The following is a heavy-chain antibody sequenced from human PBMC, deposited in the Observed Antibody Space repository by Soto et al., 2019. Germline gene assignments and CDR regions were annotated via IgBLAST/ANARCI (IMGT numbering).Heavy chain of an antibody. CDR3: ARDDSGLSDSHYIDYFNY. V-gene: IGHV1-3*01. J-gene: IGHJ4*02. CDR1: GNTVPNYA. D-gene: IGHD1-26*01. Sequence: ASVKVSCKASGNTVPNYAIHWVRQAPGQRLEWMGWINGGNGNTYYSEHFQSRVTFTRDTSAGTVYMQLSSLTSEDTAVYYCARDDSGLSDSHYIDYFNYWRQGALDTVSS. CDR2: INGGNGNT.